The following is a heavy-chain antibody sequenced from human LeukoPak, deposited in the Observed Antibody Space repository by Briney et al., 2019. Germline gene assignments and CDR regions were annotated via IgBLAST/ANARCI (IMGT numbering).Heavy chain of an antibody. CDR2: INSDGRST. D-gene: IGHD5-12*01. V-gene: IGHV3-74*01. J-gene: IGHJ4*02. CDR3: ARGSLHSAYGFDY. Sequence: PGGSLRLSCAGSGITFSSYWMHWVRQAPGKGLVWVSRINSDGRSTNYADSVKGRFTISRDNAKNSVYLQMNSLRAEDTAVYYCARGSLHSAYGFDYWGQGTLVTVSS. CDR1: GITFSSYW.